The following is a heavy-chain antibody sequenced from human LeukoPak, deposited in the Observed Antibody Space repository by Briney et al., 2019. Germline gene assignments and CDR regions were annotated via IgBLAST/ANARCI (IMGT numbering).Heavy chain of an antibody. Sequence: GGSLRLSCAASGFTVSSNYMSWVRQAPGKGLEWVSSISSSSSYIYYADSVKGRFTISRDNAKNSLYLQMNSLRAEDTAVYYCARDVASSSWYSDWGQGTLVTVSS. V-gene: IGHV3-21*01. CDR1: GFTVSSNY. J-gene: IGHJ4*02. CDR3: ARDVASSSWYSD. D-gene: IGHD6-13*01. CDR2: ISSSSSYI.